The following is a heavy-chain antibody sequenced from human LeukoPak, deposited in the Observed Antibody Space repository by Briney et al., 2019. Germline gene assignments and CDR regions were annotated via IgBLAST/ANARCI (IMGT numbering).Heavy chain of an antibody. V-gene: IGHV1-18*01. J-gene: IGHJ4*02. CDR3: ARVHQQGEWIVVPAAIDY. CDR2: ISAYNGNT. D-gene: IGHD2-2*02. Sequence: ASVKVSCKASGYTFTSYGISWVRQAPGQGLEWMGWISAYNGNTNYAQKLQGRVTMTTDTSTSTAYMELRSLRSDDTAVYYCARVHQQGEWIVVPAAIDYWGQGTLVTVSS. CDR1: GYTFTSYG.